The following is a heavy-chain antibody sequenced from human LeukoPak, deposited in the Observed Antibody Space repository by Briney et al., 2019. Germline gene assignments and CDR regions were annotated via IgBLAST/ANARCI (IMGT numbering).Heavy chain of an antibody. J-gene: IGHJ3*02. CDR3: ARVSETPHDAFDI. V-gene: IGHV4-61*01. CDR1: LYSLSSGYY. D-gene: IGHD3-16*02. Sequence: PSETLSLTCAVSLYSLSSGYYWGWIRPPPGKGLEWIGYIYYSGSTNYIPSLRSRLAISVDTSKDQFSLKLSSVTAADTAVYYCARVSETPHDAFDIWGQGTMVTVSS. CDR2: IYYSGST.